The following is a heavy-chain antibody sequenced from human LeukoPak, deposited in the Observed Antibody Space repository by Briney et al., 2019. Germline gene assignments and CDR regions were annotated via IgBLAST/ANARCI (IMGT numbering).Heavy chain of an antibody. D-gene: IGHD3-9*01. V-gene: IGHV4-39*01. J-gene: IGHJ4*02. Sequence: SETLSLTCTVSGGSISSSSYYWGWIRQPPGKGLEWIGSIYYSGSTYYTPSLKRRVTISVDTSKNQYSLKLSSVTAADTAVYYCASLDYDILTGLDYWGQGTLVTVSS. CDR3: ASLDYDILTGLDY. CDR1: GGSISSSSYY. CDR2: IYYSGST.